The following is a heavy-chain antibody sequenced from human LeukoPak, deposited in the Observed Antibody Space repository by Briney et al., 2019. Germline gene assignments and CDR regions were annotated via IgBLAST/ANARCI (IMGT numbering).Heavy chain of an antibody. D-gene: IGHD1-26*01. Sequence: SVKVSCKASGGTFSSYAISWVRQAPGQGLEWMGGIIPIFGTANYAQKFQGRVTITADESTSTAYMELSSLRSEDTAVYYCARRKWELQCFDIWGQGTMVTVSS. CDR1: GGTFSSYA. V-gene: IGHV1-69*13. CDR3: ARRKWELQCFDI. J-gene: IGHJ3*02. CDR2: IIPIFGTA.